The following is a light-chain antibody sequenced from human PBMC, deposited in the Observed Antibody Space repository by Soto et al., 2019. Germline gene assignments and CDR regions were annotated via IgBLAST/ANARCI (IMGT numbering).Light chain of an antibody. V-gene: IGLV4-69*01. Sequence: QPVLTQSPSASASLGASVKLTCTLSSGHSSYAIAWHQQQPEKGPRYLMKLNSDGSHSKGDGIPDRFSGSSSGAERYLTISSLQSADEADYYCQTWGSGIRVVFGGGTKVTVL. J-gene: IGLJ2*01. CDR2: LNSDGSH. CDR1: SGHSSYA. CDR3: QTWGSGIRVV.